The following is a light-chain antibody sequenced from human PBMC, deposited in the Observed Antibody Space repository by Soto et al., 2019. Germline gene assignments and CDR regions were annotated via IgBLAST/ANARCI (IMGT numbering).Light chain of an antibody. V-gene: IGKV3-20*01. Sequence: VGLTQSPGTLSLSTGERATLSCRASQSLSSNYLAWYQQKPGQVPRLLISGASSRATGIPDRFSGSGSGTDFTLTISRLEPEDFALYYCQQHDILPITFGQGTRLEIK. CDR1: QSLSSNY. CDR2: GAS. J-gene: IGKJ5*01. CDR3: QQHDILPIT.